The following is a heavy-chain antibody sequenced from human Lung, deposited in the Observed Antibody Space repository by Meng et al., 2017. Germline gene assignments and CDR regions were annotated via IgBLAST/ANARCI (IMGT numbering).Heavy chain of an antibody. Sequence: VQLVESGGGLVNPGGSLRLSWVASGFSFTDAWMSWVRQAPGKGLEWVGRIKSNSDGGTTDYAAPVKGRFTISRDDSKNTLYLQMNSLITEDTAVYFCATGAAAADHWGQGTLVTVSS. V-gene: IGHV3-15*01. CDR3: ATGAAAADH. D-gene: IGHD6-13*01. CDR1: GFSFTDAW. J-gene: IGHJ4*02. CDR2: IKSNSDGGTT.